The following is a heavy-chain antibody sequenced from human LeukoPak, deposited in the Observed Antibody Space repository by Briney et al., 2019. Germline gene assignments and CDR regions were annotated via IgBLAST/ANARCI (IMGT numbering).Heavy chain of an antibody. CDR2: IGDSGTPI. CDR3: ARDRRPSVYGGLDN. D-gene: IGHD4/OR15-4a*01. CDR1: GFTFSDHY. Sequence: GGSLRLSYAASGFTFSDHYMSWIRQAPGKGLEWVSYIGDSGTPIYYADSVKGRFTVSRDNAKNSLFLQMDSLRAEDTAVYYCARDRRPSVYGGLDNWGQGTLVTVSS. V-gene: IGHV3-11*04. J-gene: IGHJ4*02.